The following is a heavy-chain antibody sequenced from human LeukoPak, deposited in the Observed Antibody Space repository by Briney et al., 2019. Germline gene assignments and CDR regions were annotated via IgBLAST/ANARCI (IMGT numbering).Heavy chain of an antibody. CDR3: RYDSSGSVYYFDY. CDR1: GGSISSGDYY. Sequence: SETLSLTCTVSGGSISSGDYYWSWIRQPPGKGLEWIGYIYYSGSTYYNPSLKSRVTISVDTSKTQFSLKLSSVTAADTAVYYCRYDSSGSVYYFDYWGQGTLVTVSS. D-gene: IGHD3-22*01. J-gene: IGHJ4*02. CDR2: IYYSGST. V-gene: IGHV4-30-4*08.